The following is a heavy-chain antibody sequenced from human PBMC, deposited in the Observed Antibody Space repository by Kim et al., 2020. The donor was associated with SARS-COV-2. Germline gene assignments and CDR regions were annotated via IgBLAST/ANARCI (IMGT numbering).Heavy chain of an antibody. D-gene: IGHD1-7*01. Sequence: GGSLRLSCAASGFTVSSNYMSWVHQAPGKGLEWVSVIYSGGSTYYADSVKGRFTISRDNSKNTLYLQMNSLRAEDTAVYYCARDRELGWSLDPWGQGTLVTVSS. CDR3: ARDRELGWSLDP. CDR1: GFTVSSNY. V-gene: IGHV3-66*01. J-gene: IGHJ5*02. CDR2: IYSGGST.